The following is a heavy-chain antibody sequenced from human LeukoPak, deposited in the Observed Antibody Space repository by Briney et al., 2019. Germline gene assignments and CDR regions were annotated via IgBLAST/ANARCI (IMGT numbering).Heavy chain of an antibody. CDR3: ARRRVYYYDSSGYLNWFDP. D-gene: IGHD3-22*01. V-gene: IGHV4-30-2*01. CDR1: GGSISSGGYS. Sequence: PSETLSLTCAVSGGSISSGGYSWSWIRQPPGKGLEWIGYIYHSGSTYYNPSLKSRVTISVDRSKNQFSLKLSSVTAADTAVYYCARRRVYYYDSSGYLNWFDPWGQGTLVTVSS. CDR2: IYHSGST. J-gene: IGHJ5*02.